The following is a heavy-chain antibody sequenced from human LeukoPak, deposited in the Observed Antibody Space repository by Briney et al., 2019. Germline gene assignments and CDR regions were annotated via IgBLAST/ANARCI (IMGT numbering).Heavy chain of an antibody. CDR2: IYSGGST. D-gene: IGHD3-22*01. CDR3: ARGMDYYDSSGYLYFDY. CDR1: GFTVSSNY. Sequence: GGSLRLSCAASGFTVSSNYMSWVRQAPGKGLEWVSVIYSGGSTYYADSVKGRFTISRDNSKNTLYLQMNSLRAEDTAVYYCARGMDYYDSSGYLYFDYWGQGTLVTVSS. V-gene: IGHV3-53*01. J-gene: IGHJ4*02.